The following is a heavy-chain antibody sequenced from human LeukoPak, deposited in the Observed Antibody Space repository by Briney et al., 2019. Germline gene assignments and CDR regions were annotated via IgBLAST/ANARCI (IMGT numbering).Heavy chain of an antibody. D-gene: IGHD4-17*01. CDR2: ISWNTNNI. CDR3: AKAPGVTTGWFDP. Sequence: GRSLRLSCAASGFRFADYAMLWVRQAPGKGLEWVSGISWNTNNIGYADSVKGRFTISRDNTKNSLYLQMNSLRVEDTALYYCAKAPGVTTGWFDPWGQGTLVTVSS. J-gene: IGHJ5*02. CDR1: GFRFADYA. V-gene: IGHV3-9*01.